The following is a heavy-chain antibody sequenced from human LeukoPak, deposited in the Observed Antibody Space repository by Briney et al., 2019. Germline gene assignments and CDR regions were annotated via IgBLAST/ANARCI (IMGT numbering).Heavy chain of an antibody. Sequence: GGSLRLSCAASGFTFSSYSMNWVRQAPGKGLEWVSSISSSSSYIYYADSVKGRFTISRDNSKNTLYLQMNSLRAEDTAVYYCAKGVLSNQNFDYWGQGTLVTVSS. D-gene: IGHD2-2*01. V-gene: IGHV3-21*04. CDR3: AKGVLSNQNFDY. J-gene: IGHJ4*02. CDR2: ISSSSSYI. CDR1: GFTFSSYS.